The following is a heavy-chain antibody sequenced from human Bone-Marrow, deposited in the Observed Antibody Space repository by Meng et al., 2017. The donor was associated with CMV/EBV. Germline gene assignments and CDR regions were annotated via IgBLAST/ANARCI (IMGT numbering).Heavy chain of an antibody. V-gene: IGHV5-51*01. CDR2: IYPGDSGP. CDR3: ASGAQRNRGIVAGKVPIGHSFDF. Sequence: GGDLMLYWKGSGFTHRNYWVAWVRQMPGKGLEWMGIIYPGDSGPRYRPSFQGQFTISADKSITTAYRQWTSLKASDNGMYYCASGAQRNRGIVAGKVPIGHSFDFWGQGTLVTVSS. J-gene: IGHJ4*02. CDR1: GFTHRNYW. D-gene: IGHD6-19*01.